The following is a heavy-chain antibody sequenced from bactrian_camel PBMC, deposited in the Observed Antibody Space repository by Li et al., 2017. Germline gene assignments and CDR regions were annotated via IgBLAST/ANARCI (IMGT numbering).Heavy chain of an antibody. J-gene: IGHJ4*01. CDR3: ARGSLIGFRELTF. V-gene: IGHV3S53*01. CDR2: FDADGST. D-gene: IGHD7*01. Sequence: VQLVESGGGSVQPGGSMTLSCAVTGNGDGSGYRCTGWFRQAPGKPRERVALFDADGSTSYADSVKGRFTISKGNTQHILYLQLNSLKTEDTAMYFCARGSLIGFRELTFWGQGTQVTVS. CDR1: GNGDGSGY.